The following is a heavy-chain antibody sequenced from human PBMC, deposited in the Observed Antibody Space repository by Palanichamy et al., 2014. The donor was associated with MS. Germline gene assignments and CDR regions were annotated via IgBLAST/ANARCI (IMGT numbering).Heavy chain of an antibody. V-gene: IGHV3-48*02. CDR2: ISSSRSNI. CDR1: GFGFSGYT. Sequence: DVQLVESGGGLVQPGGSLRLSCTASGFGFSGYTMNWVRQAPGKGLEWVSYISSSRSNIYYADSVKGRFTISRDNAKNSLYLHMNSLRDEDTAVYYCARDRRTHPGNYIDFWGQGTLVTVSS. CDR3: ARDRRTHPGNYIDF. J-gene: IGHJ4*02.